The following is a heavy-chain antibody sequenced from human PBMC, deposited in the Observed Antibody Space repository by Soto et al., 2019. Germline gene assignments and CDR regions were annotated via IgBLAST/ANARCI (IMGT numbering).Heavy chain of an antibody. CDR3: AKDPHDSSGYYYVYFDY. D-gene: IGHD3-22*01. J-gene: IGHJ4*02. V-gene: IGHV3-23*01. CDR1: GFTFSSYA. CDR2: ISGSGGST. Sequence: GGSLRLSCAASGFTFSSYAMSWVRQAPGKGLEWVSAISGSGGSTYYADSVKGRFTISRDNSKNTLYLQMNSLRAEDTAVYYCAKDPHDSSGYYYVYFDYWCQGTLVTVSS.